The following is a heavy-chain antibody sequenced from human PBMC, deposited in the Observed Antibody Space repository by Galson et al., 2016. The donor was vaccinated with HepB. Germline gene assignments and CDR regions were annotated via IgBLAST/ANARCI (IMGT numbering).Heavy chain of an antibody. D-gene: IGHD2-8*01. Sequence: SLRLSCAASGFNSRTYWMYWIRRAPGKGLVWVSRIDSDSNNIAYADSVKGRFTIARDNAKNTLYLQMDSLRAEDTAVYYCARLGDCINGVCSAMDVWGQGSTVIVSS. CDR3: ARLGDCINGVCSAMDV. V-gene: IGHV3-74*01. CDR1: GFNSRTYW. CDR2: IDSDSNNI. J-gene: IGHJ6*02.